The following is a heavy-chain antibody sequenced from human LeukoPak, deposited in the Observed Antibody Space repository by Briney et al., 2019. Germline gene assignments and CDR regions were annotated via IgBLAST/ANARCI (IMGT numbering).Heavy chain of an antibody. Sequence: GGSLRLSCAASGFTFSSYAMHWVRQAPGKGLGWVAVISYDGSNKYYADSGKGRFTISRDNSKNTLYLQMNSLRAEDTAVYYCARDGPMVRGVIIGYYYGMDVWGQGTTVTVSS. CDR1: GFTFSSYA. V-gene: IGHV3-30-3*01. CDR2: ISYDGSNK. J-gene: IGHJ6*02. CDR3: ARDGPMVRGVIIGYYYGMDV. D-gene: IGHD3-10*01.